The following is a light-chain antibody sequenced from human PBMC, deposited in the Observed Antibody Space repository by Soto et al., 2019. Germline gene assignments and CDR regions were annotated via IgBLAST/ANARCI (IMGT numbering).Light chain of an antibody. V-gene: IGKV3-15*01. CDR2: GAY. Sequence: EIVMTQSPATLSVSPGERATLSCRASQSVSSNLAWYQQKPGQAPRLLIYGAYTRATGIQARFSGSGSGTEFTLTIRSLQSEDFAVYYCQQYNNWPWTFGQGTKVDIK. J-gene: IGKJ1*01. CDR3: QQYNNWPWT. CDR1: QSVSSN.